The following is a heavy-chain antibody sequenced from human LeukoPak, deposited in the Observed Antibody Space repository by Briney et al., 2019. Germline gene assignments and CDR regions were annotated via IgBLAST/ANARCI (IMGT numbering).Heavy chain of an antibody. CDR3: ARDLIVVVGDVFDL. CDR2: VSPSSGHT. V-gene: IGHV1-18*01. Sequence: ASVKVSCKAFGYTFTNYGITWLRQALGQGLEWMGWVSPSSGHTNYTQNLQDRVTMTTDTPTNTAYMELRSLRSDDTAVYYCARDLIVVVGDVFDLWGQGTMVTVSS. J-gene: IGHJ3*01. D-gene: IGHD3-22*01. CDR1: GYTFTNYG.